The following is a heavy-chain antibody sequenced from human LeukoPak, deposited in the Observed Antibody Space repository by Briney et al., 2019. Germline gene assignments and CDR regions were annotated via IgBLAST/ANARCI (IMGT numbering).Heavy chain of an antibody. CDR2: IYSGGST. J-gene: IGHJ4*02. CDR1: GFTVRSNY. Sequence: PGGSLRLSCAASGFTVRSNYMSWVRQAPGKGLEWVSVIYSGGSTYYADSVKGRFTISRDNSKNTLYLQMNSLRAEDTAVYYCARSEDYYDTRIFDYWGQGTLVTVSS. D-gene: IGHD3-22*01. CDR3: ARSEDYYDTRIFDY. V-gene: IGHV3-53*01.